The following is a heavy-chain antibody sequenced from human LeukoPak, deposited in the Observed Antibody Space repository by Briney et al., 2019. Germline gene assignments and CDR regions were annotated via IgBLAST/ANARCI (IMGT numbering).Heavy chain of an antibody. V-gene: IGHV3-33*01. J-gene: IGHJ4*02. Sequence: GPSLRLSCAASGYTFSSHGMYWVRQAPGKGLEWVALIWYDGSKKYHADSVKGRFTISRDDSRNTLYLQMDSLRAEDTAVYYCARDISYGALDFWGQGTLVTVSS. CDR2: IWYDGSKK. CDR1: GYTFSSHG. D-gene: IGHD3-3*02. CDR3: ARDISYGALDF.